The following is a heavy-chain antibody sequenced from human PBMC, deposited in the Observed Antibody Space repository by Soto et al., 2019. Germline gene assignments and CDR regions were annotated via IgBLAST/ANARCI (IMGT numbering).Heavy chain of an antibody. D-gene: IGHD5-18*01. V-gene: IGHV4-4*02. Sequence: QVQLQESGPGLVQPSGTLSLTCAVSGGSIRSTHWWNWVRHPPGKGTEWIGQIFHTGNTDYNPCLKRLVTISMDKSKNRFFLNLSSVTAEDTAVYFCARAPVGYSYGSWYFDLWGRGTLVTVSS. CDR2: IFHTGNT. CDR1: GGSIRSTHW. J-gene: IGHJ2*01. CDR3: ARAPVGYSYGSWYFDL.